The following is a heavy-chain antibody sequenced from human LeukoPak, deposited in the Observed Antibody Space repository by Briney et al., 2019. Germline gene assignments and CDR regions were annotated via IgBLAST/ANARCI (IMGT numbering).Heavy chain of an antibody. CDR3: ARHNYYDSSGYYNY. CDR2: IGTSSTTI. CDR1: GFTFSSYT. D-gene: IGHD3-22*01. V-gene: IGHV3-48*04. Sequence: GGSLRLSCAASGFTFSSYTMNWVRQPPGKGLEWVSNIGTSSTTIYYADSVKGRFTISRDNAKNSLYLQMNSLRAEDTAVYYCARHNYYDSSGYYNYWGQGTLVTVSS. J-gene: IGHJ4*02.